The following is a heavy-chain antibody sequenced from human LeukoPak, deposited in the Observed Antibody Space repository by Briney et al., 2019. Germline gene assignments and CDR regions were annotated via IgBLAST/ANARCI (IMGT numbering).Heavy chain of an antibody. D-gene: IGHD6-13*01. CDR1: GGSFSGYY. Sequence: SETLSLTCAVYGGSFSGYYWSWIRQPPGKGLEWIGEINHSGSTNYNPSLKSRVTISVDTSKNQFSLKLSSVTAADTAVYYGARGGSSWVYWGQGTLVTVSS. CDR2: INHSGST. V-gene: IGHV4-34*01. J-gene: IGHJ4*02. CDR3: ARGGSSWVY.